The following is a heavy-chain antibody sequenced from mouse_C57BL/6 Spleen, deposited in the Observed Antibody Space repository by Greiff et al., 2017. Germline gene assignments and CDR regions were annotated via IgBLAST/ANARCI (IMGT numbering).Heavy chain of an antibody. V-gene: IGHV5-6*02. CDR2: ISSGGSYT. D-gene: IGHD2-12*01. CDR1: GFTFSSYG. J-gene: IGHJ3*01. CDR3: AREDDGGFAY. Sequence: EVKLEESGGDLVKPGGSLKLSCAASGFTFSSYGMSWVRQTPDKRLEWVATISSGGSYTYYPDSVKGRFTISRDNAKNTLYLQMSSLKSEDTAMYYCAREDDGGFAYWGQGTLVTVSA.